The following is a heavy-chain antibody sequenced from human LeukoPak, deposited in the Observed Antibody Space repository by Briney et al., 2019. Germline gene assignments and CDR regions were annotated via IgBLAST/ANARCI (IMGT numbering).Heavy chain of an antibody. Sequence: PSETLSLTCTVSGVSISSGGYYWSWIRQPPGKGLEWIGYIYHSGSTYYNPSLKSRVTISVDRSKNQFSLKLSSVTAADTAVYYCASQLPGRDRKVPAASLVGATVWGQGTLVTVSS. J-gene: IGHJ4*02. CDR3: ASQLPGRDRKVPAASLVGATV. D-gene: IGHD1-26*01. V-gene: IGHV4-30-2*01. CDR2: IYHSGST. CDR1: GVSISSGGYY.